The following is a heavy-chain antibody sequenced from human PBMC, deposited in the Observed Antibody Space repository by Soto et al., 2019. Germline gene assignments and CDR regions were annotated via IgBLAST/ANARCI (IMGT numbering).Heavy chain of an antibody. CDR2: INHSGST. J-gene: IGHJ4*02. Sequence: PSETLSLTCAVYGGSFSGYYWSWIRQPPGKGLEWIGEINHSGSTKYNPSLKSRVTISVDTSKNQFSLKLSSVTAADTAVYYCARGRTYYDFWSGYPLHFDYWGQGTLVTVSS. D-gene: IGHD3-3*01. CDR3: ARGRTYYDFWSGYPLHFDY. V-gene: IGHV4-34*01. CDR1: GGSFSGYY.